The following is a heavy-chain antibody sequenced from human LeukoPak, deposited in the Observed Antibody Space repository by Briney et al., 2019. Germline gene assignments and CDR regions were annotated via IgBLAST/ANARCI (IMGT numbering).Heavy chain of an antibody. CDR2: IGGSGYST. CDR3: TKDMMVCNGGSCYSGTDY. J-gene: IGHJ4*02. D-gene: IGHD2-15*01. V-gene: IGHV3-23*01. Sequence: GASLRLSCAASGFTFSSFAMNWVRQAPGKGLEWXSTIGGSGYSTYYADSVKGRFTISRDNSKSTLYLQMNSLRVEDTAIYYCTKDMMVCNGGSCYSGTDYWGQGTLVTVSS. CDR1: GFTFSSFA.